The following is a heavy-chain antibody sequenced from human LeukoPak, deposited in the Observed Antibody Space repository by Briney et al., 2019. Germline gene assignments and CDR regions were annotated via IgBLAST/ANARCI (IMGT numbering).Heavy chain of an antibody. CDR3: ARDAALQNYYDSSGYYFDY. J-gene: IGHJ4*02. CDR2: IYTSGST. CDR1: GGSISSYY. Sequence: SETLSLTCTVSGGSISSYYWSWIRQPAGKGLEWIGRIYTSGSTNYNPSLKSRVTMSVDTSKNQFSLKLSSVTAADTAVYYCARDAALQNYYDSSGYYFDYWGQGTLVTVSS. D-gene: IGHD3-22*01. V-gene: IGHV4-4*07.